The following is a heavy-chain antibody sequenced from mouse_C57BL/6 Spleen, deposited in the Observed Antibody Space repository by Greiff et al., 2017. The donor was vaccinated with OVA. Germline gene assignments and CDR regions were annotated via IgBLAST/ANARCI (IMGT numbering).Heavy chain of an antibody. CDR2: IHPNSGST. V-gene: IGHV1-64*01. D-gene: IGHD2-4*01. J-gene: IGHJ4*01. CDR1: GYTFTSYW. Sequence: QVQLKQSGAELVKPGASVKLSCKASGYTFTSYWMHWVKQRPGQGLEWIGMIHPNSGSTNYNEKFKSKATLTVDKSSSTAYMQLSSLTSEDSAVYYCARTDYDYDSYAMDYWGQGTSVTVSS. CDR3: ARTDYDYDSYAMDY.